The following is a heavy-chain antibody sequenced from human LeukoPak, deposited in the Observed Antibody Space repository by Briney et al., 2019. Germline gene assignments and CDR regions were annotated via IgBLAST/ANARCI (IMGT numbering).Heavy chain of an antibody. J-gene: IGHJ4*02. Sequence: GASVKISCKASGYTFTSYVLNWVRQAPGQGLECMGWINTNTGNPTYAQGFTGRFVFSLDTSVNTAYLQISSLKAEDTALYYCARASTPKVGATIYYFDYWGQGTLVTVSS. CDR2: INTNTGNP. CDR3: ARASTPKVGATIYYFDY. CDR1: GYTFTSYV. V-gene: IGHV7-4-1*02. D-gene: IGHD1-26*01.